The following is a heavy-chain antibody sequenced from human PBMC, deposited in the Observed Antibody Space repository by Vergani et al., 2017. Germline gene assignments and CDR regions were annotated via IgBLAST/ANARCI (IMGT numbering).Heavy chain of an antibody. Sequence: QVQLVESGGGVVQPGRSLRLSCAASGFTFSNYGMHWVRPAPGKGLEWVAVIWYDGSNKYYTDSVRGRFTISRDNSKSTLYLQMNSLRVEDTAVYYCARVATSLFNWNYAAFDIWGQGTMVTVSS. J-gene: IGHJ3*02. CDR3: ARVATSLFNWNYAAFDI. CDR1: GFTFSNYG. V-gene: IGHV3-33*01. CDR2: IWYDGSNK. D-gene: IGHD1-1*01.